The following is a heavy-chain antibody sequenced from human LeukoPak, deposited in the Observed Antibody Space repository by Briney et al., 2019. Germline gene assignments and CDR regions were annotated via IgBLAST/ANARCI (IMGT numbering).Heavy chain of an antibody. Sequence: PGGSLRLSCAASGFTFSSYAMSWVRQAPGKGLEWVSAISGSGGSTYYADSVKGRFTISRDNSKNTLYLQMNSLRAEDTAVYYCAKRVHEYSSGWYYDYWGQGTLVTVSS. CDR2: ISGSGGST. CDR1: GFTFSSYA. D-gene: IGHD6-19*01. V-gene: IGHV3-23*01. J-gene: IGHJ4*02. CDR3: AKRVHEYSSGWYYDY.